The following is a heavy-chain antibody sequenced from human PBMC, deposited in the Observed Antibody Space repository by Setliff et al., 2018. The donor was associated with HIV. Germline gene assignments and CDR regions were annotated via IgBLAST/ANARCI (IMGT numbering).Heavy chain of an antibody. V-gene: IGHV1-69*01. Sequence: SVKVSCKASGGTFSSYAISWVRQAPGQGLEWMGGIIPIFGTANYAQKFQGRVTITADESTSTAYMELSSLRSGDTAVYYCARVTTGTYYYYMDVWGKGTTVTVSS. D-gene: IGHD1-7*01. CDR2: IIPIFGTA. CDR1: GGTFSSYA. CDR3: ARVTTGTYYYYMDV. J-gene: IGHJ6*03.